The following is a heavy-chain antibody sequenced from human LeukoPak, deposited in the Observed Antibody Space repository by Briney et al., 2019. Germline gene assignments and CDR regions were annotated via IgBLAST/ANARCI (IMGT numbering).Heavy chain of an antibody. CDR3: ARAHTYGDYYYYGMDV. D-gene: IGHD4-17*01. V-gene: IGHV3-23*01. CDR2: ISGSGGST. Sequence: GGSLRLSCAASGFTFSSYAMSWVRQAPGKGLEWVSAISGSGGSTYYADSVKGRFTISRDNSKNTLYLQMNSLRAEDTAVYYCARAHTYGDYYYYGMDVWGQGTTVTVSS. CDR1: GFTFSSYA. J-gene: IGHJ6*02.